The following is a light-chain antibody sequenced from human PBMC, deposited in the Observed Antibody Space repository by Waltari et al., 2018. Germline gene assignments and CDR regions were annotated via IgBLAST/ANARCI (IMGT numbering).Light chain of an antibody. CDR1: SSDVGGYNY. Sequence: QSALTQPASVSGSPGQSITISCTGTSSDVGGYNYVSWYQQHPGKVPKLMIYDVSNRPSGISNRFSGSNSGNTASLTISGLQAEDEADYYCSSYATSSTPQVIFGGGTKLTVL. CDR3: SSYATSSTPQVI. J-gene: IGLJ2*01. V-gene: IGLV2-14*03. CDR2: DVS.